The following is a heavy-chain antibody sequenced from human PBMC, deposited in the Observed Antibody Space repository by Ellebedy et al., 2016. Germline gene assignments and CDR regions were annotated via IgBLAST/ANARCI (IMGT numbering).Heavy chain of an antibody. J-gene: IGHJ4*02. Sequence: SETLSLXCTVSGGSISSGGYYWSWIRQHPGKGLEWIGYIYYSGSTYYNPSLKSRVTISVDTSKNQFSLKLSSVTAADTAVYYCARSDYGAHFDYWGQGTLVTVSS. CDR1: GGSISSGGYY. CDR3: ARSDYGAHFDY. CDR2: IYYSGST. D-gene: IGHD4-17*01. V-gene: IGHV4-31*03.